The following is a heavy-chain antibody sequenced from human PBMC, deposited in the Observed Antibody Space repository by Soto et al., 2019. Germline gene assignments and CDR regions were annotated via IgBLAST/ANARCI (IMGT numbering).Heavy chain of an antibody. V-gene: IGHV1-69*13. CDR2: IIPIFGTA. CDR3: ARYSTYYYDSSGYRPAYGMDV. D-gene: IGHD3-22*01. Sequence: SVKVSCKASGGTFSSYAISWVRQAPGQGLEWMGGIIPIFGTANYAQKFQGRVTITADESTSTAYMELSSLRSEDTAVYYCARYSTYYYDSSGYRPAYGMDVWGQGTTVTVSS. CDR1: GGTFSSYA. J-gene: IGHJ6*02.